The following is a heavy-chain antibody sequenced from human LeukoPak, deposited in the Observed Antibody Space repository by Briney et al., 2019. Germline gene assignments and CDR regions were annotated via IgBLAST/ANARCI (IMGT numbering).Heavy chain of an antibody. V-gene: IGHV4-59*12. CDR1: GGSISSYY. Sequence: KPSETLSLTCTVSGGSISSYYWSWIRQPPGKGLEWIGYIYYSGSTKYNPSLKSRVTISVDTSKNQFSLKLSSVTAADTAVYYCARRATSGWYVYWGQGTLVTVSS. CDR2: IYYSGST. D-gene: IGHD6-19*01. CDR3: ARRATSGWYVY. J-gene: IGHJ4*02.